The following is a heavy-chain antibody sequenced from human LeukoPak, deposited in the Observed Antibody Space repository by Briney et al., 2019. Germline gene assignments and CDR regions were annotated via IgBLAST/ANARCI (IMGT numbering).Heavy chain of an antibody. CDR1: GYSISSGYY. CDR3: ARDQGSSPPDY. D-gene: IGHD6-13*01. J-gene: IGHJ4*02. CDR2: IYHSGST. Sequence: SATLSLTCTVSGYSISSGYYWGWIRQPPGKGLEWIGSIYHSGSTYYNPSLKSRVTISVDTSKNQFSLKLSSVTAADTAVYYCARDQGSSPPDYWGQGALVTVSS. V-gene: IGHV4-38-2*02.